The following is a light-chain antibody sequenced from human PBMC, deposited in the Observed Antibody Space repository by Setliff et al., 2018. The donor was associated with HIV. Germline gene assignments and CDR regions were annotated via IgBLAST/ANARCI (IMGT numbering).Light chain of an antibody. CDR2: EVS. CDR1: SSDVNGYNY. CDR3: SSYTSSSTPYV. V-gene: IGLV2-14*01. J-gene: IGLJ1*01. Sequence: QSALAQRASVSGSPGQSITISCTGTSSDVNGYNYVSWYQQHPGKAPKLMIYEVSNRPSGVSNRFSGSKSGNTASLTISGLQAEDEADYYCSSYTSSSTPYVFGTGTKVT.